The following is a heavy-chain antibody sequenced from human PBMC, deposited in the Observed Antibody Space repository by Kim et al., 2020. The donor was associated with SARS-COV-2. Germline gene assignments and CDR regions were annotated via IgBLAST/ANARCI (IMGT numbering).Heavy chain of an antibody. CDR2: ISSSSSYI. CDR3: ARDLGSYELPSQTAAFDI. CDR1: GFTFSSYS. V-gene: IGHV3-21*01. Sequence: GGSLRLSCAASGFTFSSYSMNWVRQAPGKGLEWVSSISSSSSYIYYADSVKGRFTISRDNAKNSLYLQMNSLRAEDTAVYYCARDLGSYELPSQTAAFDIWGQGTMVTVSS. J-gene: IGHJ3*02. D-gene: IGHD3-16*01.